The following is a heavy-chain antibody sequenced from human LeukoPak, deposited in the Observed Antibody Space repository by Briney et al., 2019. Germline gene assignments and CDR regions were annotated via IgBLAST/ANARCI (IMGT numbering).Heavy chain of an antibody. D-gene: IGHD6-19*01. CDR3: ARDRTIAVAGMGYYYYMDV. Sequence: GGSLRLSCAASGLTFSSYWMSWVRQAPGKGLEWVANIKQDGSEKYYVDSVKGRFTISRDNAKNSLYLQMNSLRAEDTAVYYCARDRTIAVAGMGYYYYMDVWGKGTTVTVSS. CDR1: GLTFSSYW. J-gene: IGHJ6*03. V-gene: IGHV3-7*01. CDR2: IKQDGSEK.